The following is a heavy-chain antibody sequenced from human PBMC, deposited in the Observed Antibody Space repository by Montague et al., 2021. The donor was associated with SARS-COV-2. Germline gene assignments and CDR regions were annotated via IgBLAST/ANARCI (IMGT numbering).Heavy chain of an antibody. D-gene: IGHD6-19*01. V-gene: IGHV4-59*08. CDR1: GGSISSYY. Sequence: SETLSLTCTVSGGSISSYYWSWIRQPPGKGLEWIGYIYYSGSTNYNPSPKSRVTISVDTSKNQFSLKLSSVTAADTAVYYCARQSGRLWGIAVAGAFDYWGQGTLVTVPS. CDR2: IYYSGST. J-gene: IGHJ4*02. CDR3: ARQSGRLWGIAVAGAFDY.